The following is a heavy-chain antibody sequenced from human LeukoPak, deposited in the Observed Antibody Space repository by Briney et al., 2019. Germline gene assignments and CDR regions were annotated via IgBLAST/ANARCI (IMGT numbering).Heavy chain of an antibody. Sequence: GGSLRLSCAASGFSFSSYAMNWVLQASGKGLEWVSTISAGGSSTYYADSVKGRFTISRDNSKNTLYLQMNSLRAEDTAVYYCAKGGYCSSSSCYYGWFDPWGQGTLVTVSS. CDR1: GFSFSSYA. V-gene: IGHV3-23*01. J-gene: IGHJ5*02. CDR2: ISAGGSST. CDR3: AKGGYCSSSSCYYGWFDP. D-gene: IGHD2-2*01.